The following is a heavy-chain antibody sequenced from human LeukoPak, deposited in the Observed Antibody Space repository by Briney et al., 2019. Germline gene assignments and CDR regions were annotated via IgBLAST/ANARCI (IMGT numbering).Heavy chain of an antibody. CDR3: AGEKYYSSRYYTDNYYFDY. CDR1: GFTFDDYG. CDR2: INWNGGST. Sequence: GGSLRLSCAASGFTFDDYGMTWVRQAPGKGLEWVSDINWNGGSTGYADSVKGRFTVSRDNAKNSLYLQMNSLRAEDTALYYCAGEKYYSSRYYTDNYYFDYWGQGTLVTVSS. V-gene: IGHV3-20*04. J-gene: IGHJ4*02. D-gene: IGHD3-22*01.